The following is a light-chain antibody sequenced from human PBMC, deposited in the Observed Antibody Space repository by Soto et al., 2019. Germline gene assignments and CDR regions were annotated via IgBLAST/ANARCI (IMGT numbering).Light chain of an antibody. Sequence: ELVLSQSPATLSVSPGERATLSCRASQSIRKNLAWYQQKPGQAPTLLIYEASTRATGVPARFSGSGSGTEFTLTISSLQSEDFAIYNCQQSHNYMYTFGQGTKLEIK. CDR3: QQSHNYMYT. CDR1: QSIRKN. J-gene: IGKJ2*01. CDR2: EAS. V-gene: IGKV3-15*01.